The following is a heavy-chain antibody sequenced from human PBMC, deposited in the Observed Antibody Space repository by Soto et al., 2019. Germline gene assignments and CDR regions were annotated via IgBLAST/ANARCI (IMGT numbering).Heavy chain of an antibody. V-gene: IGHV1-18*01. CDR1: GYTFSSYG. CDR3: VRDRDWNLDY. CDR2: IYIDDT. D-gene: IGHD1-1*01. Sequence: QVQLVQSGAEVKKPGASVKVSCKASGYTFSSYGFSWMRQAPGQGLEWMGWIYIDDTKYAQNFQGRVTMTTDTSTSTVYMELRSLRSDDTAVYYCVRDRDWNLDYWGQGTLVTVSS. J-gene: IGHJ4*02.